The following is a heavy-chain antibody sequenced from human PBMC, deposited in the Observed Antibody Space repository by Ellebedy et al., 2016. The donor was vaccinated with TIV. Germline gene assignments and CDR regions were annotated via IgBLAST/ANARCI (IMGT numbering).Heavy chain of an antibody. J-gene: IGHJ4*02. CDR2: ISGSGGST. CDR3: ARDGWRRITMVRGVIRSYYFDY. V-gene: IGHV3-23*01. D-gene: IGHD3-10*01. Sequence: PGGSLRLSCAASGFTFSSYGMHLVRQAPGKGLEWVSAISGSGGSTYYADSVKGRFTISRDNSKNTLYLQMNSLRAEDTAVYYCARDGWRRITMVRGVIRSYYFDYWGQGTLVTVSS. CDR1: GFTFSSYG.